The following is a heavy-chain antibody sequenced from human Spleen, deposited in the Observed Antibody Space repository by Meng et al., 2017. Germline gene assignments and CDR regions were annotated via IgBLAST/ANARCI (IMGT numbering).Heavy chain of an antibody. CDR1: GFTFSTYT. D-gene: IGHD3-22*01. CDR2: ISDIGGRI. CDR3: ATYYYDSSGIPDY. Sequence: GESLKISCAASGFTFSTYTMNWVRQVPGKGLEWVSTISDIGGRIYYAESVKGRFTISRDNSKNTLYLQMNSLRAEDTAVYYCATYYYDSSGIPDYWGQGTLVTVSS. J-gene: IGHJ4*02. V-gene: IGHV3-23*01.